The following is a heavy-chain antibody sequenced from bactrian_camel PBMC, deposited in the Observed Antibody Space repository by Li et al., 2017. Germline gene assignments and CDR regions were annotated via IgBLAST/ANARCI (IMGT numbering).Heavy chain of an antibody. V-gene: IGHV3S1*01. Sequence: HVQLVESGGGSVRAGGSLNLSCAVSGMTFTYFCMGWFRQAPGKEREGVATIYSAGVTTYYADSVKGRFTISQDSAKKTLYLQMTNLKPEDTAMYYCAAAFLLPYVEARMIAAHFPHSGQGTQVTVS. CDR1: GMTFTYFC. J-gene: IGHJ4*01. D-gene: IGHD3*01. CDR3: AAAFLLPYVEARMIAAHFPH. CDR2: IYSAGVTT.